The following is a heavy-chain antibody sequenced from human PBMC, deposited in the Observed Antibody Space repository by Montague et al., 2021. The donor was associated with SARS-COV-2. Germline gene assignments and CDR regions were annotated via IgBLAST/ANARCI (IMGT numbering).Heavy chain of an antibody. V-gene: IGHV3-53*01. CDR1: GFTVSSDY. D-gene: IGHD1-7*01. Sequence: SLRLSCASSGFTVSSDYITWVRQAPGKGLEWVSIIYTGGHTYCAGSVKXRFTISRDNSKDTVNLQMNSLGAGDTAVYYCARVRLTGTSDGFDIWGQGTMVTVSS. CDR3: ARVRLTGTSDGFDI. J-gene: IGHJ3*02. CDR2: IYTGGHT.